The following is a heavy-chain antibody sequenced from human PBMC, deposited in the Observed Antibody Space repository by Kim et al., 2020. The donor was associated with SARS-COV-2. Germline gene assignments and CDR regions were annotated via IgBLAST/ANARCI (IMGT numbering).Heavy chain of an antibody. CDR3: ARRESGVGFFTFDY. D-gene: IGHD3-3*01. Sequence: ASVKVSCKASGYTFTSYAMHWVRQAPGQRLEWMGWINAGNGNTKYSQKFQGRVTITRDTSASTAYMELSSLRSEDTAVYYCARRESGVGFFTFDYWGQGTLVTVSS. CDR1: GYTFTSYA. J-gene: IGHJ4*02. CDR2: INAGNGNT. V-gene: IGHV1-3*01.